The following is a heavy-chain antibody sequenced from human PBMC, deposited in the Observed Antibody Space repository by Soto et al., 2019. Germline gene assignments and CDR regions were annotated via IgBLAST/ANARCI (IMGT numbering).Heavy chain of an antibody. Sequence: PSETLSPTCTVSGGSISSSSYYWGWIRQPPGKGLEWIGSIYYSGSTYYNPSLKSRVTISVDTSKNQFSLKLSSVTAADTAVYYCASPAVAGTDYWGQGTLVTVSS. V-gene: IGHV4-39*01. CDR3: ASPAVAGTDY. J-gene: IGHJ4*02. CDR1: GGSISSSSYY. D-gene: IGHD6-19*01. CDR2: IYYSGST.